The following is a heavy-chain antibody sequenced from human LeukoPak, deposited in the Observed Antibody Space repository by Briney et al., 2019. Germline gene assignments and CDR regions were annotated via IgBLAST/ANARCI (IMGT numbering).Heavy chain of an antibody. J-gene: IGHJ4*02. CDR2: IHYSGHT. V-gene: IGHV4-59*08. Sequence: PSETLSLTCTVSGDSINSYYWSWIRQPPGKGLEWIAYIHYSGHTNSNPSLKSRVTISVDTSKSQFSLELSSVTAADTAVYYCARVMVRGVTIYYFDYWGQGTLVTVSS. CDR3: ARVMVRGVTIYYFDY. CDR1: GDSINSYY. D-gene: IGHD3-10*01.